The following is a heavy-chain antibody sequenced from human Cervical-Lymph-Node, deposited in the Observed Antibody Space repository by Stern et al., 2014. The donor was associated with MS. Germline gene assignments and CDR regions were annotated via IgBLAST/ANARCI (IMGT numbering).Heavy chain of an antibody. Sequence: MQLVESGAEVKKPGSSVKVSCKASGGTFSSQAINWVRQAPGQGLEWVGGIIPIFGTPNYAQKVKDRVTITADESTSTAYMDLSSLRSEDTAVYYCATPSTVTVGGMDVWGQGTTVTVSS. V-gene: IGHV1-69*01. D-gene: IGHD4-17*01. CDR3: ATPSTVTVGGMDV. CDR2: IIPIFGTP. CDR1: GGTFSSQA. J-gene: IGHJ6*02.